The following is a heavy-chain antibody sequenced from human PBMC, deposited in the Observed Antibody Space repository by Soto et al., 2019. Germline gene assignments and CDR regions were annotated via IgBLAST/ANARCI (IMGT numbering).Heavy chain of an antibody. J-gene: IGHJ4*02. V-gene: IGHV3-23*01. Sequence: EVQLMESGGGLVQPGGSLRLSCAASGFTFSSYAMSWVRQAPGKGLEWVSVITGSGSTTYYADSVKGRFTISRDNSKNMLYLQMNSLRAEDTGVYYCARRGGALGYWGQGTLVTVSS. CDR3: ARRGGALGY. CDR1: GFTFSSYA. D-gene: IGHD3-16*01. CDR2: ITGSGSTT.